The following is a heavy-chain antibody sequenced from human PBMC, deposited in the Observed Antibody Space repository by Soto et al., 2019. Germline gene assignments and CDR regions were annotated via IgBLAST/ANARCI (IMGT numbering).Heavy chain of an antibody. Sequence: SVKVSCKASGGTFSSYAISWVRQAPGQGLEWMGGIIPIFGTANYAQKFQGRVTITADESTSTAYMELSSLRSEDTAVYYCARDVGYCGGDCYSFDWGQGTLVTSPQ. CDR1: GGTFSSYA. CDR2: IIPIFGTA. D-gene: IGHD2-21*02. V-gene: IGHV1-69*13. CDR3: ARDVGYCGGDCYSFD. J-gene: IGHJ4*02.